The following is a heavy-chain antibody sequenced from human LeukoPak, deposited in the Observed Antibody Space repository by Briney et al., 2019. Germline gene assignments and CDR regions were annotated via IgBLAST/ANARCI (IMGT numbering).Heavy chain of an antibody. V-gene: IGHV1-8*01. Sequence: AASVKVSCKASGYTFTSSDLNWVRQATGQGLEWMGWMSPNSGNTGYAQKFQGRVTMTRNTAMSTAYMELSSLRSEDTAVYYCARDLGYSSSWYVVDYWGQGTLVTVSS. CDR2: MSPNSGNT. CDR3: ARDLGYSSSWYVVDY. CDR1: GYTFTSSD. J-gene: IGHJ4*02. D-gene: IGHD6-13*01.